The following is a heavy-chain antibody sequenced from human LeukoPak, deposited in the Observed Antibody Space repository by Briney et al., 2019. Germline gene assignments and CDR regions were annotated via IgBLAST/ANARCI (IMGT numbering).Heavy chain of an antibody. CDR3: ARWQYTISSGWFDP. Sequence: SETLSLTCTLSGGXISSRYCSWIRQPPGKGLEWIGSIYYSGGTNYNPSLQSRVTISLDTSKIQFSLKLSSVTAADTAVYYCARWQYTISSGWFDPWGQGTLVTVSS. J-gene: IGHJ5*02. V-gene: IGHV4-59*08. CDR2: IYYSGGT. D-gene: IGHD6-6*01. CDR1: GGXISSRY.